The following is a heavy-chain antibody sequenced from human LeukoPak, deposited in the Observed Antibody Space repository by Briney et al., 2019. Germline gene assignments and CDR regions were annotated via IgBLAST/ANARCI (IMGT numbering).Heavy chain of an antibody. CDR2: INHSGST. Sequence: PSETLSLTCAVYGGSFSGYYWSWIRQPPGKGLEWIGEINHSGSTNYNPSLKSRVTISVDTSKNQFSLKLSSVTAADTAVYYCARVARDFRITMIVVVSFYFDYWGQGTLVTVSS. V-gene: IGHV4-34*01. D-gene: IGHD3-22*01. CDR1: GGSFSGYY. J-gene: IGHJ4*02. CDR3: ARVARDFRITMIVVVSFYFDY.